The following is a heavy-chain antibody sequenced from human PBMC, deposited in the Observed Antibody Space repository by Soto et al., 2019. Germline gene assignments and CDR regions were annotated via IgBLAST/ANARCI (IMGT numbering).Heavy chain of an antibody. CDR3: AKSGSSGWYGWFDP. CDR1: GFSLRTSGVG. CDR2: IYWNDDK. V-gene: IGHV2-5*01. Sequence: SGPTLVNPTQTLTLTCIFSGFSLRTSGVGVGWIRQPPGRALEWLGFIYWNDDKRYSPSLKSRLTITKDTSKNQVVLTMTNMDPVDTATYYCAKSGSSGWYGWFDPWGQGTLVTVSS. J-gene: IGHJ5*02. D-gene: IGHD6-19*01.